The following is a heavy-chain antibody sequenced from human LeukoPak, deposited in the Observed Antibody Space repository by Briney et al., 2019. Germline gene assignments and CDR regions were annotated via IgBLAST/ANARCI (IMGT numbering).Heavy chain of an antibody. J-gene: IGHJ4*02. CDR2: IYYSGST. Sequence: SETLSLTCTVSGGSISSSSYYWGWIRQPPGKGLEWIGSIYYSGSTYYNPSLKSRVTISVDTSKNQFSLKLSSVTAADTAVYYCAKGIAAWRVVIDYWGQGTLVTVSS. CDR3: AKGIAAWRVVIDY. V-gene: IGHV4-39*07. D-gene: IGHD6-13*01. CDR1: GGSISSSSYY.